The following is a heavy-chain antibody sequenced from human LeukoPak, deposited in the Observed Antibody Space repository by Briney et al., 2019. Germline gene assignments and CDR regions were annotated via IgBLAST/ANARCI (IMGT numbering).Heavy chain of an antibody. CDR1: GGSFSGYY. D-gene: IGHD5-24*01. Sequence: SETLSLTCAVCGGSFSGYYWSWIRQPPGKGLEWIGEINHSGSTNYNPSLKSRVTISVDTSKNQFSLKLSSVTAADTAVYYCARSRGRPRRDGYNNPRWGQGTLVTVSS. CDR2: INHSGST. J-gene: IGHJ4*02. CDR3: ARSRGRPRRDGYNNPR. V-gene: IGHV4-34*01.